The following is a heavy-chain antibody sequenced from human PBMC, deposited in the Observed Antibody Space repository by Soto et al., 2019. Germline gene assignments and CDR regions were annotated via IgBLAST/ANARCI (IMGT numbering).Heavy chain of an antibody. CDR2: IHTGGAT. CDR3: ATGGSKRVRGAIVEVFHLEF. CDR1: GLTATRNY. D-gene: IGHD3-10*01. V-gene: IGHV3-53*02. Sequence: ELQLVESGGGLIQPGGSLRLSCVASGLTATRNYMTWVRLAPGKGLECVSVIHTGGATHYTDSVKGRFTVSRDESKNALVLQMNSLKVEDTAVYYCATGGSKRVRGAIVEVFHLEFWGRGTVVTVSS. J-gene: IGHJ4*02.